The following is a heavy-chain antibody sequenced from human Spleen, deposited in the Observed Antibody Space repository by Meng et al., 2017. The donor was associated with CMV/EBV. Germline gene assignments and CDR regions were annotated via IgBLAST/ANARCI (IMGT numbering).Heavy chain of an antibody. Sequence: LTCTVSGGSISSGGYSWSWIRQHPGKGLEWIGYIYYSGSTYYNPSLKSRVMISVDTSKNQFSLKLSSVTAADTAVYYCARAQPALDYWGQGTLVTVSS. CDR2: IYYSGST. V-gene: IGHV4-31*03. CDR1: GGSISSGGYS. CDR3: ARAQPALDY. D-gene: IGHD2-2*01. J-gene: IGHJ4*02.